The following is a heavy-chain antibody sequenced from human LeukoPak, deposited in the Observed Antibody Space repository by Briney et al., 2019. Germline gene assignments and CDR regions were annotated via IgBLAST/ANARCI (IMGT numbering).Heavy chain of an antibody. J-gene: IGHJ3*02. Sequence: PSETLSLTCTVSGGSISSSSYYWGWIRQPPGKGLEWIVSIYYSGSTYYNPSLKSRVTISVDTSKNQFSLKLSSVTAADTAVYYCAREKATYYYDSSGSSDAFDIWGQGTMVTVSS. CDR2: IYYSGST. V-gene: IGHV4-39*07. CDR1: GGSISSSSYY. CDR3: AREKATYYYDSSGSSDAFDI. D-gene: IGHD3-22*01.